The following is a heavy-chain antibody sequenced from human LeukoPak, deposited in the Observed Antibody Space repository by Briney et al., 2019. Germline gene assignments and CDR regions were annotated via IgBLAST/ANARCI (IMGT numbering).Heavy chain of an antibody. CDR3: ARGSNIPYYYYYMDV. CDR1: GFTFSSYA. CDR2: ISYDGTNK. Sequence: GGSLRLSCAASGFTFSSYAMHWVRQAPGKGLEWVAVISYDGTNKYYADSVKGRFTISRDNSKNRLYLQVNSLRAEDTAVYYCARGSNIPYYYYYMDVWGKGTTVTVSS. J-gene: IGHJ6*03. D-gene: IGHD2/OR15-2a*01. V-gene: IGHV3-30-3*01.